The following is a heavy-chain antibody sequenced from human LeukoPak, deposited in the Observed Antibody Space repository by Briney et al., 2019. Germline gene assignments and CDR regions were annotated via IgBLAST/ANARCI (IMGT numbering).Heavy chain of an antibody. D-gene: IGHD3-22*01. J-gene: IGHJ4*02. CDR2: INRSGST. Sequence: PSETLSLTCAVYGGSFSGYYWSWIRQPPGKGLEWIGEINRSGSTNYNPSLKSRVTISVDTSKNQFSLKLSSVTAADTAVYYCARGVAYYYDSPLVYWGQGTLVTVSS. CDR3: ARGVAYYYDSPLVY. V-gene: IGHV4-34*01. CDR1: GGSFSGYY.